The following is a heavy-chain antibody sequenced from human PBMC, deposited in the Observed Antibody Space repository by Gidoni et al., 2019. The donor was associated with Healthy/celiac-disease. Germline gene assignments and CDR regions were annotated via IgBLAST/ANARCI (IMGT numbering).Heavy chain of an antibody. Sequence: EVQLVEPGGGLVQPGRSLRLSCAASGFTFDDYAMHWVRQAPGKGLEWVSGISWNSGSIGYADSVKGRFTISRDNAKNSLYLQMNSLRAEDTALYYCAKVPDRGYSGYDPLFDYWGQGTLVTVSS. V-gene: IGHV3-9*01. CDR2: ISWNSGSI. CDR3: AKVPDRGYSGYDPLFDY. J-gene: IGHJ4*02. D-gene: IGHD5-12*01. CDR1: GFTFDDYA.